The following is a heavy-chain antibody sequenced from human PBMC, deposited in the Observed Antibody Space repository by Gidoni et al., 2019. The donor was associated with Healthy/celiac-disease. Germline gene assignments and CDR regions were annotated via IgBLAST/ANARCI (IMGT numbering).Heavy chain of an antibody. CDR1: GGSISSTNYY. D-gene: IGHD5-18*01. J-gene: IGHJ5*02. CDR3: ARVNSYGTGGWFDP. V-gene: IGHV4-39*01. Sequence: QLQLQESGPGLVKPSETLSLTCTVSGGSISSTNYYWGWIRQPPGKGLEWIGNSYYSGSTYDNPSLKSRITISVDTSKNQFSLKLSSVTAADTAVYYCARVNSYGTGGWFDPWGQGTLVTVSS. CDR2: SYYSGST.